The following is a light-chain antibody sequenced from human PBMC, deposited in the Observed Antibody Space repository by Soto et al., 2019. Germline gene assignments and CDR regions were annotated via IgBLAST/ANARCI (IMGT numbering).Light chain of an antibody. J-gene: IGKJ5*01. V-gene: IGKV3-11*01. Sequence: EIVLTQSPATLSLSPGERATLSCRASQSFSSYLAWYQQKPGQAPRLLLYDASKRAAGIPARFSGRGSGTDSALTISSLEPEDFAVYYCQQRSNWPPVITFGQGTRLEIK. CDR2: DAS. CDR1: QSFSSY. CDR3: QQRSNWPPVIT.